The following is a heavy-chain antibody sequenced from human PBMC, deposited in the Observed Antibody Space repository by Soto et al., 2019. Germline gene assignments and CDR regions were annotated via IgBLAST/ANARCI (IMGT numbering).Heavy chain of an antibody. CDR1: GFTFSSYG. J-gene: IGHJ6*02. V-gene: IGHV3-30*18. CDR2: ISYDGSNK. CDR3: AKTGSYSSGWTLRYYYYGMDV. D-gene: IGHD6-19*01. Sequence: GGSLRLSCAASGFTFSSYGMHWVRQAPGKGLEWVAVISYDGSNKYYADSVKGRFTISRDNSKNTLYLQMNSLRAEDTAVYYCAKTGSYSSGWTLRYYYYGMDVWGQGTTVTVSS.